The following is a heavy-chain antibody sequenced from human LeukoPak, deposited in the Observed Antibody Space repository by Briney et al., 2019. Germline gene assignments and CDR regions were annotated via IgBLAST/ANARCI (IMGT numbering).Heavy chain of an antibody. CDR3: AKANYSGSYYFDS. V-gene: IGHV3-23*01. CDR2: FSASGGTT. Sequence: GGSLMLSCAASGFTFSRSAMNWVRQAPGKGLEWVSSFSASGGTTYYADSVKGRFTISRDNSKNTLSVQMNSLRAEDTAVYYCAKANYSGSYYFDSWGQGTLVTVSS. CDR1: GFTFSRSA. D-gene: IGHD1-26*01. J-gene: IGHJ4*02.